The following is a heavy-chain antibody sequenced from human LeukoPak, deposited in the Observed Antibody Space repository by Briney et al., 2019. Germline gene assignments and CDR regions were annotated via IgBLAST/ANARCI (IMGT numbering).Heavy chain of an antibody. CDR3: AKNLYCGGGSCYPSALGMDA. CDR2: ISGSGNRT. J-gene: IGHJ6*02. Sequence: GGSLRLSCAASGFTFSSYAMSWVRQAPGKGLEWVSSISGSGNRTYYADSVKGRFTISRDNSKNTLFLQMNSLRAEDTAVYYCAKNLYCGGGSCYPSALGMDAWGQGTTVTVSS. CDR1: GFTFSSYA. D-gene: IGHD2-15*01. V-gene: IGHV3-23*01.